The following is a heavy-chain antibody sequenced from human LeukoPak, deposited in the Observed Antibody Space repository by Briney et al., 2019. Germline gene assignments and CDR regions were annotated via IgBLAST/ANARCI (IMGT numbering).Heavy chain of an antibody. V-gene: IGHV3-43*02. CDR3: ASLGDDSSGS. CDR1: GFTFDDYA. J-gene: IGHJ4*02. Sequence: GGSLRLSCAASGFTFDDYAMHWVRQAPGKGLEWVSLISGDGGSTYYADSVKGRFTISRDNSKNSLYLQMNSLRSEDTAVYYCASLGDDSSGSWGQGTLVTVSS. CDR2: ISGDGGST. D-gene: IGHD3-22*01.